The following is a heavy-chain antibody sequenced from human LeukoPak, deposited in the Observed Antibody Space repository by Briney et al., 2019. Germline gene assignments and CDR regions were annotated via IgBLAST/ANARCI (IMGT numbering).Heavy chain of an antibody. V-gene: IGHV3-30*18. D-gene: IGHD4-17*01. CDR1: GFTFSSYG. J-gene: IGHJ3*02. CDR3: AKDDFGDYGDAFEI. Sequence: GRSLRLSCAASGFTFSSYGMHWVRQTPGMGLEWVAVISYDGSNKYYADSVKGRFAISRDNSKNTLYLQMNSLRAEDTAVYYCAKDDFGDYGDAFEIWGQGTMSPSLQ. CDR2: ISYDGSNK.